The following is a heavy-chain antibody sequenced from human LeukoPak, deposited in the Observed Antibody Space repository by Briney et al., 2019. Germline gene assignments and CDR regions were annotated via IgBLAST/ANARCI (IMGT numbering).Heavy chain of an antibody. CDR2: IYSGGST. CDR3: TRYGYSEDAFDI. J-gene: IGHJ3*02. V-gene: IGHV3-53*01. Sequence: PGGSLRLSCAASGFTVSSNYMSWVRQAPGKGLEWVSVIYSGGSTYYADSVKGRFTISRDNYKNTLYLQMNSLKADDTAVYYCTRYGYSEDAFDIWGQGTMVTVSS. D-gene: IGHD5-24*01. CDR1: GFTVSSNY.